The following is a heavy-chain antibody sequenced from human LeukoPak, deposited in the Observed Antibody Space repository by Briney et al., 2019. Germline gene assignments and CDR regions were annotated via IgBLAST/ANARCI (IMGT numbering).Heavy chain of an antibody. Sequence: GVLRLSCAASGFTFSNYGMHWVRQAPGKGLEWVAVISYDGSSKYYADSVKGRFTISRDNSKNTLYPQMNSLRAEDTAVYYCARARSSYGYGDAFDIWGQGTMVTVSS. J-gene: IGHJ3*02. V-gene: IGHV3-30*03. D-gene: IGHD5-18*01. CDR1: GFTFSNYG. CDR3: ARARSSYGYGDAFDI. CDR2: ISYDGSSK.